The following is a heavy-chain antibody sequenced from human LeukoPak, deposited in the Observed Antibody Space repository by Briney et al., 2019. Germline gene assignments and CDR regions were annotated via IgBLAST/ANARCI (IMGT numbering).Heavy chain of an antibody. CDR3: SAGEGYYDSSDYYSAWAFNV. CDR2: ISNSGNTI. Sequence: KPGGSLRLSCAASGFTFSDYYVSWIRQAPGKGLEWVSYISNSGNTIYYADSVKGRFTISRDNAKNSLYLQMNSLRAEDTAVYYCSAGEGYYDSSDYYSAWAFNVWGQGTMVTVSS. J-gene: IGHJ3*01. CDR1: GFTFSDYY. V-gene: IGHV3-11*04. D-gene: IGHD3-22*01.